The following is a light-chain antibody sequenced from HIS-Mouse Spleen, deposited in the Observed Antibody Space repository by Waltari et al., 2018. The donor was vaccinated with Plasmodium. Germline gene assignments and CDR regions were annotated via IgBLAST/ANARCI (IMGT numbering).Light chain of an antibody. CDR2: KDS. Sequence: SYALTQPPSVPVSPGQTARITCTGDALPKQYASWYQQKPGQAPVLVIYKDSERPSGIPERFSGSSSGTTVTLTISGVQAEDEADYYCQSADSSGTPNWVFGGGTKLTVL. V-gene: IGLV3-25*03. J-gene: IGLJ3*02. CDR1: ALPKQY. CDR3: QSADSSGTPNWV.